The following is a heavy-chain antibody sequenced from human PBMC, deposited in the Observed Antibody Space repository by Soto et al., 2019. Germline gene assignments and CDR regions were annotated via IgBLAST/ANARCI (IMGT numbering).Heavy chain of an antibody. Sequence: PGGSLRLSCAPSGFTFSRNSMNWVRQAPGKRLERVSSISSSSRYIYYADSVKGRFTISRDNAKNSLYLQMNSLRAEDTAVYYCANSISLAEEQHFVDAFDIWGQGTMVTVS. CDR3: ANSISLAEEQHFVDAFDI. V-gene: IGHV3-21*01. J-gene: IGHJ3*02. D-gene: IGHD6-13*01. CDR1: GFTFSRNS. CDR2: ISSSSRYI.